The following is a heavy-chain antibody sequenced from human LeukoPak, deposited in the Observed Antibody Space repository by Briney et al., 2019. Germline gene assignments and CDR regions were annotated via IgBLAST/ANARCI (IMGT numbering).Heavy chain of an antibody. CDR1: GFTFSSYP. D-gene: IGHD3-10*01. CDR3: ASSRVYGSHDY. V-gene: IGHV3-23*01. J-gene: IGHJ4*02. CDR2: ISGDGKST. Sequence: GGALRLSCTASGFTFSSYPMYWVRQAPGKGLEWVSAISGDGKSTYYAESMKSRFTLSRYNSKDTLYLQMNSLRAEDTAVYYCASSRVYGSHDYWGQGTLVTVSS.